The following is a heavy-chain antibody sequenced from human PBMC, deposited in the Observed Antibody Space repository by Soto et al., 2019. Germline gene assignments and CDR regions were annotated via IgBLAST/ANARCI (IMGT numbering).Heavy chain of an antibody. CDR1: GGSISRGGYY. J-gene: IGHJ6*03. CDR2: IYYSGST. Sequence: TSETLSLTCTVSGGSISRGGYYWSWIRQHPGKGLEWIGYIYYSGSTYHNPSLKSRVTISVDTSKNQFSLKLSSVTAADTAVYYCAREMAPYMDVWGKGTTVTVSS. CDR3: AREMAPYMDV. V-gene: IGHV4-31*03.